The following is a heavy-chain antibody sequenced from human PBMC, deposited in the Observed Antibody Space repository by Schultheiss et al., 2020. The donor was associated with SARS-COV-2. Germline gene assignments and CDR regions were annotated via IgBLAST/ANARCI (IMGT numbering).Heavy chain of an antibody. CDR3: ARVRAAASILTYYYGMDV. J-gene: IGHJ6*02. V-gene: IGHV1-18*04. CDR1: GYTFTSYE. Sequence: ASVKVSCKASGYTFTSYEISWVRQAPGQGLEWMGWISAYNSNTNYAQKLQGRVTMTTDTSTRTAYMALSSMRSNDTAVYYCARVRAAASILTYYYGMDVWGPGATVTVSS. D-gene: IGHD6-13*01. CDR2: ISAYNSNT.